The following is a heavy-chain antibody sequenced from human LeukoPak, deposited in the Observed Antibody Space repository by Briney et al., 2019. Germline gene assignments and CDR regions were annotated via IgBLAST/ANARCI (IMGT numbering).Heavy chain of an antibody. CDR3: ARDRPGGGINGMDV. CDR2: ISYDGSKK. D-gene: IGHD3-16*01. J-gene: IGHJ6*02. V-gene: IGHV3-30-3*01. CDR1: GFTFNNYG. Sequence: GGSLRLSCAAAGFTFNNYGMHWVRQAPGKGLEWVAVISYDGSKKYYADSVKGRFTISRDNSKNTLNLQMNSLRVEDTAVYYCARDRPGGGINGMDVWGQGTTVTVSS.